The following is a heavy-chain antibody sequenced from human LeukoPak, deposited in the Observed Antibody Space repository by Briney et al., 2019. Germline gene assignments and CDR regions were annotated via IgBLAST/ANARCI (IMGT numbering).Heavy chain of an antibody. CDR3: ARAVYYSNYLGY. D-gene: IGHD3-10*01. V-gene: IGHV3-74*01. J-gene: IGHJ4*01. CDR2: INSDGSSA. CDR1: GFTFSSYW. Sequence: GGSLRLSCAASGFTFSSYWMHWVRQAPGKGLVWVSRINSDGSSANYADSVKGRFTISRDNAKNTLYLQMNSLRAEDTAMYYCARAVYYSNYLGYWGQGTLVTVSS.